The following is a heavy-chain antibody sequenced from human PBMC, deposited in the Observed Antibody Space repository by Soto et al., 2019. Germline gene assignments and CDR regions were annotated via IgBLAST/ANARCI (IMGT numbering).Heavy chain of an antibody. CDR3: VLGHRAMVGNNPGLDY. J-gene: IGHJ4*02. CDR2: ISPHYGGT. CDR1: GYTFTSYY. D-gene: IGHD5-18*01. V-gene: IGHV1-2*02. Sequence: QVQLVQSGAEVKKPGASVKVSCKTSGYTFTSYYIHWIRQAPGQGFEWMGWISPHYGGTNFAENFQGRVTMTTDTSISTAFVELSSLTSDDTAVYFCVLGHRAMVGNNPGLDYWGQGTLVTVSS.